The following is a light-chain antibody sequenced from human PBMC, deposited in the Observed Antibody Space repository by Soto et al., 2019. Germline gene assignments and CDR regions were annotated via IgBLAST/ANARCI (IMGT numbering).Light chain of an antibody. CDR2: GAS. Sequence: EIVLTQSPGTLSLSPGDRATLSCRASQSVSSSDLAWYQQKPGQAPRLLIYGASTRAPGIPDRFSGSGSGTDFTLTISRLEPEDLAVYYCQQYGGAPLYTFGQGTKLEIK. V-gene: IGKV3-20*01. J-gene: IGKJ2*01. CDR1: QSVSSSD. CDR3: QQYGGAPLYT.